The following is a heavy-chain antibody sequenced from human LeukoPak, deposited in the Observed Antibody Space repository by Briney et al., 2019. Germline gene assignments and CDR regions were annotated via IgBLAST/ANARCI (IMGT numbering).Heavy chain of an antibody. Sequence: PSETLSLTCTVSGGSISSYYWSWIRQPAGKGLEWIGRIYTSGSTNYNPSLKSRVTISVDTSKNQFSLKLSSVTAADTAVYYCARVTYYDFWSTSGENSGFDPWGQGTLVTVSS. CDR1: GGSISSYY. CDR3: ARVTYYDFWSTSGENSGFDP. D-gene: IGHD3-3*01. CDR2: IYTSGST. J-gene: IGHJ5*02. V-gene: IGHV4-4*07.